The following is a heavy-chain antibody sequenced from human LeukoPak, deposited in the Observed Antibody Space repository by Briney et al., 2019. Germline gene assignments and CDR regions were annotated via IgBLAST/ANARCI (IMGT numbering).Heavy chain of an antibody. CDR3: ARSHEMATIWRAFDI. V-gene: IGHV5-51*01. D-gene: IGHD5-24*01. CDR1: GYSFTSYW. J-gene: IGHJ3*02. Sequence: GESLKISCKGSGYSFTSYWIGWVRQMPGKGLEWMGIIYPGDSDTRYSPSFQGQVTISADKSISTAYLQWSSLKASDTAMYYCARSHEMATIWRAFDIWGQGTMVTVSS. CDR2: IYPGDSDT.